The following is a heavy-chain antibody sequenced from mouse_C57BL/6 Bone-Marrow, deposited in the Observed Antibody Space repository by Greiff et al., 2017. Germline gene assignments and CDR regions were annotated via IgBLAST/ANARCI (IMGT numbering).Heavy chain of an antibody. Sequence: EVQLQQSGAELVRPGASVKLSCTASGFNITDDYMHWVKQRPEQGLEWIGWIDPANGDTEYASKFQGKATMTADKSSNTAYLQLSSLTSEDTAVDYCTPLLAGGYYAMDYWGQGTSVTVSS. D-gene: IGHD6-1*01. CDR3: TPLLAGGYYAMDY. CDR2: IDPANGDT. J-gene: IGHJ4*01. V-gene: IGHV14-4*01. CDR1: GFNITDDY.